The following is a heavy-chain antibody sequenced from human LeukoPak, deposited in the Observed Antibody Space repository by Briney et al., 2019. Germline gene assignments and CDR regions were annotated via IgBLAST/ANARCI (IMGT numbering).Heavy chain of an antibody. CDR2: IHYSGST. CDR3: ARRVHSSSWSSYFDY. Sequence: SETLSLTCTVSGGSINSYYWSWIRQPPGRGPEWIGSIHYSGSTSSNPSLRSRVTISVDKSKNQFSLKLSSVTAADTAVYYCARRVHSSSWSSYFDYWGQETLVTVSS. D-gene: IGHD6-13*01. V-gene: IGHV4-59*01. CDR1: GGSINSYY. J-gene: IGHJ4*02.